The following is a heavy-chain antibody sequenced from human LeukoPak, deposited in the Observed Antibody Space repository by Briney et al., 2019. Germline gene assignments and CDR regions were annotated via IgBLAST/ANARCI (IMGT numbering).Heavy chain of an antibody. CDR1: GGTFSSYA. CDR2: IIPIFGTA. Sequence: SVKVSCKASGGTFSSYAISWVRQAPGQGLEWMGGIIPIFGTANYAQKFQGRVTITADESTSTAYMELSSLRSEDTAVYYCARDPPPTPSYYYGMDVWGQGTTVTVSS. J-gene: IGHJ6*02. V-gene: IGHV1-69*13. CDR3: ARDPPPTPSYYYGMDV.